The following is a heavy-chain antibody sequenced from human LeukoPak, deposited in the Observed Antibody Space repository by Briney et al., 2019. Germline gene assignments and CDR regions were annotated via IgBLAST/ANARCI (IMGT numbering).Heavy chain of an antibody. CDR1: GFTFGDYA. CDR3: TRAYCGGDCYPFPRDAFDI. V-gene: IGHV3-49*03. D-gene: IGHD2-21*02. Sequence: GGSLRLSCTASGFTFGDYATNWFRQAPGKGLEWVGFIRSKTYGGTTEYAASVKGRFTISRDDSKSIAYLQMNSLKTEDTAVYYCTRAYCGGDCYPFPRDAFDIWGQGTRVTVSS. J-gene: IGHJ3*02. CDR2: IRSKTYGGTT.